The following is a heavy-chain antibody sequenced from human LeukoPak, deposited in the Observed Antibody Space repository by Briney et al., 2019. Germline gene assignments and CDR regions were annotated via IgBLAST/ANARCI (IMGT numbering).Heavy chain of an antibody. CDR2: INAGNGNT. J-gene: IGHJ4*02. Sequence: ASVKVSCTASGYTFTSYAMHWVRQAPGQRLEWMGWINAGNGNTKYSQKFQGRVTITRDTSASTAYMELSSLRSEDTAVYYCAREKWLLLDYFDYWGQGTLVTVSS. V-gene: IGHV1-3*01. CDR3: AREKWLLLDYFDY. D-gene: IGHD3-22*01. CDR1: GYTFTSYA.